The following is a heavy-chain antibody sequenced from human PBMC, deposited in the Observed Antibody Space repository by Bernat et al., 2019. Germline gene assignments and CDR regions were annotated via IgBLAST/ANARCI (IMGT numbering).Heavy chain of an antibody. V-gene: IGHV3-30*07. J-gene: IGHJ4*02. D-gene: IGHD3-22*01. CDR1: GFTFSSYA. Sequence: QVQLVESGGGVVQPGRSLRLSCAASGFTFSSYAMHWVRQAPGKGLEWVAVISYDGSNKYYADSVKGRFTISRDNSKNTLYLQMNSLRAEDTAVYYCAKDLHITMIVVVIDYWGQGTLVTVSS. CDR2: ISYDGSNK. CDR3: AKDLHITMIVVVIDY.